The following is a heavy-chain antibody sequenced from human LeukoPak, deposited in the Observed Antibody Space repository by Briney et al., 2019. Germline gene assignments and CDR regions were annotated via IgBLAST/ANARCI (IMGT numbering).Heavy chain of an antibody. CDR2: IYTSGST. J-gene: IGHJ4*02. D-gene: IGHD1-26*01. CDR3: ARENSASYREFDY. CDR1: GGSILSYY. V-gene: IGHV4-4*07. Sequence: SETLSLTCTVSGGSILSYYWSWIRQPAGNGLEWIGRIYTSGSTNYNASLKSRVSMSVETSKNQFSLKLSSVTAADTAVFYCARENSASYREFDYWGQGPLVTVSS.